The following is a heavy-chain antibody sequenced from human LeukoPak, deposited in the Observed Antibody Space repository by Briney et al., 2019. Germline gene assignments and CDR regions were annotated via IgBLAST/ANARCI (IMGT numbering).Heavy chain of an antibody. D-gene: IGHD3-22*01. CDR3: AKGDYYDSSGYYYGVHAFDI. CDR2: INPSGGGT. Sequence: ASVKVSCKASGYTFTSYYMHWVRQAPGQGLEWMGIINPSGGGTTYAQKFQGRVTMTRDTSTSIVYMELSSLRSEDTAVYYCAKGDYYDSSGYYYGVHAFDIWGQGTMVTVSS. J-gene: IGHJ3*02. CDR1: GYTFTSYY. V-gene: IGHV1-46*01.